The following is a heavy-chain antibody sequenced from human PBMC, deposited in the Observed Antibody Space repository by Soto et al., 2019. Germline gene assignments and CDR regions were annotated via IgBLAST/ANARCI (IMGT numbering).Heavy chain of an antibody. Sequence: PSETLSLTCTVSGGSISSGGYYWSWIRQHPGKGLEWIGYIYYSGSTYYNPSLKSRVTISVDTSKNQFSLQLSSVTAADTAVYYCASGSLNYDFWSGYSTGLDYWGQGTLVTVSS. V-gene: IGHV4-31*03. CDR3: ASGSLNYDFWSGYSTGLDY. J-gene: IGHJ4*02. CDR2: IYYSGST. D-gene: IGHD3-3*01. CDR1: GGSISSGGYY.